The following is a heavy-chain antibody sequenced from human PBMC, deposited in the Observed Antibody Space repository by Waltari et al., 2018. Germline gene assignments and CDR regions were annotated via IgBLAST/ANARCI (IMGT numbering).Heavy chain of an antibody. CDR1: GGSFSGYY. CDR2: INHIGST. Sequence: QVQLQQWGAGLLKPSETLSLTCAVYGGSFSGYYWSWIRQPPGKGLEWIGEINHIGSTNYNPSLKSRVTISVDTSKNQFSLKLSSVTAADTAVYYCARGPVIHQTCSSTSCFLFDYWGQGTLVTVSS. D-gene: IGHD2-2*01. V-gene: IGHV4-34*01. J-gene: IGHJ4*02. CDR3: ARGPVIHQTCSSTSCFLFDY.